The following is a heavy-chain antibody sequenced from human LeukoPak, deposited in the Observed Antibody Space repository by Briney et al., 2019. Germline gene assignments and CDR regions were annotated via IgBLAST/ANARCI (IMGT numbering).Heavy chain of an antibody. D-gene: IGHD6-13*01. V-gene: IGHV3-23*01. CDR1: GFTFSRYA. Sequence: GGSLRLSCAASGFTFSRYAMSWVRQAPGKGLEWVSAISGSGGSTYYADSVKGRFTISRDNSKNTLYLQMNSLRAENTAVYYCAKGVAAAGIFDYWGQGTLVTVSS. CDR3: AKGVAAAGIFDY. CDR2: ISGSGGST. J-gene: IGHJ4*02.